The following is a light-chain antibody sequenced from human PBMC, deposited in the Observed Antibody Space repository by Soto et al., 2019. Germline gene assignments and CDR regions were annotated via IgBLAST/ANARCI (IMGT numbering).Light chain of an antibody. CDR2: DAS. V-gene: IGKV3-11*01. J-gene: IGKJ3*01. CDR1: QSVSSY. Sequence: EIVLTQSPATLSLSPGERATLSCRASQSVSSYLAWYQQKPGQAPRLPIYDASNRATGIPARFSGSGSGTDFTLTIRSLEPEDFAVYYCQQRSNWIPFGPGTLVDIK. CDR3: QQRSNWIP.